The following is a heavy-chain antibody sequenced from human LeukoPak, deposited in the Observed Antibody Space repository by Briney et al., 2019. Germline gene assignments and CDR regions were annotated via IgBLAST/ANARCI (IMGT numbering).Heavy chain of an antibody. CDR2: IYYSGST. CDR1: GSSISSYY. J-gene: IGHJ1*01. Sequence: PSETLSLTCTGSGSSISSYYWSWIRQPPGKGLEVIGNIYYSGSTNYNPFLKSRVTISVDTSKNQFSLKLSSVTAADTAVYYCARQSKYSSGWSEYFQHWGQGTLVTVSS. V-gene: IGHV4-59*01. CDR3: ARQSKYSSGWSEYFQH. D-gene: IGHD6-19*01.